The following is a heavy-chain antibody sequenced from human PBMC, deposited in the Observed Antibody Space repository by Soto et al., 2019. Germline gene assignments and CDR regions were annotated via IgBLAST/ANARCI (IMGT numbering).Heavy chain of an antibody. D-gene: IGHD3-16*01. CDR1: GYTFTSHW. CDR2: IFPGDSDT. V-gene: IGHV5-51*01. CDR3: VRHGAYFDX. J-gene: IGHJ4*02. Sequence: GESLKISCKGSGYTFTSHWIGWVRQMPGKGLEWMGIIFPGDSDTRYSPSFQGQVTISADKSINNAYLQWSSLKASDTAMYFCVRHGAYFDXWGQGTLVTVSX.